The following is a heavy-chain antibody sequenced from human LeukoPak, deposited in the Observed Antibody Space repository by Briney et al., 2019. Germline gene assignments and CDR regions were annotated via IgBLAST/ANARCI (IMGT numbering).Heavy chain of an antibody. J-gene: IGHJ4*02. CDR2: INHSGST. V-gene: IGHV4-34*01. CDR1: GGPFSGYY. CDR3: AGYGDYDAPSVDY. Sequence: PSETLSLTCAVYGGPFSGYYWSWIRQPPGKGLEWIGEINHSGSTNYNPSLKGRVTISVDTSKNQFSLKLSSVTAADTAVYYCAGYGDYDAPSVDYWGQGTLVTVSS. D-gene: IGHD4-17*01.